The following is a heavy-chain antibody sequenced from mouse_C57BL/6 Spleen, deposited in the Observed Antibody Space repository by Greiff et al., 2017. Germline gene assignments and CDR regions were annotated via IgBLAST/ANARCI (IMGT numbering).Heavy chain of an antibody. D-gene: IGHD1-1*01. CDR3: ARNYYGSSYFDY. V-gene: IGHV1-62-3*01. J-gene: IGHJ2*01. Sequence: QVQLKQPGAELVKPGASVKLSCKASGYTFTSYWMHLVKQRPGRGLEWIGRIDPNSGGTKYNEKFKSKATLTVDTSSSTAYMQLSSLTSEDSAVYYCARNYYGSSYFDYWGQGTTLTVSS. CDR1: GYTFTSYW. CDR2: IDPNSGGT.